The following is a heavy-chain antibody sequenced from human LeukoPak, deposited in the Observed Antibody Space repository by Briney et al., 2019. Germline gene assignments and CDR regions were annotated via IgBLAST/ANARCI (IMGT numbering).Heavy chain of an antibody. CDR3: ARNYYDSSGYRGIFDY. D-gene: IGHD3-22*01. J-gene: IGHJ4*02. Sequence: GGSLRLSCAASGFTFSSYAMSWVRQAPGKGLEWVSAISGSGGSTYYADSVKGRFTISRDNSKNTLYLQMNSLRAEDTAVYYCARNYYDSSGYRGIFDYWGQGTLVTVSS. CDR1: GFTFSSYA. V-gene: IGHV3-23*01. CDR2: ISGSGGST.